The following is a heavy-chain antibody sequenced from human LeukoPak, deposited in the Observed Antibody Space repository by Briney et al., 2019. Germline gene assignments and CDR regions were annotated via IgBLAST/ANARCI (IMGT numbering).Heavy chain of an antibody. CDR3: ARGYGSGPIPGRLDP. J-gene: IGHJ5*02. V-gene: IGHV4-61*02. Sequence: SQTLSLTSSVSGGSITSNHYSWNAIRQSAGKRLEWVGGIYTIGTTSYNPSLNSRVTISVDTSKNQFSLTLTSVTAADTAVYYCARGYGSGPIPGRLDPWGQGTLVTVSS. CDR2: IYTIGTT. D-gene: IGHD6-19*01. CDR1: GGSITSNHYS.